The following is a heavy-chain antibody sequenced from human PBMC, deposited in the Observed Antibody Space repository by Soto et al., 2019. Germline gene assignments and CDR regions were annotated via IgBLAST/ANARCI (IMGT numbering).Heavy chain of an antibody. CDR2: INHSGTT. J-gene: IGHJ5*02. CDR3: ASVFTGYDFWSGYYTWFDP. D-gene: IGHD3-3*01. CDR1: GGSFRFYY. V-gene: IGHV4-34*01. Sequence: LSLTCAFYGGSFRFYYWSGIRHPPGKGLEWIGEINHSGTTNYNPSLKSRVTISVDTSENQFSLKLSSVTAADTAVYYCASVFTGYDFWSGYYTWFDPWGQGTLVTVSS.